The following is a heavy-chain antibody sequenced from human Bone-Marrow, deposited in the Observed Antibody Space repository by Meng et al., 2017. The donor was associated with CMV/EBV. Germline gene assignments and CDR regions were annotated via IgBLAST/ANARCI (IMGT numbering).Heavy chain of an antibody. D-gene: IGHD5-18*01. CDR2: INQDGSEK. Sequence: GSSLKISCAASGFTFSSYWMGWVRQAPGKGLEWVANINQDGSEKYYVDSVKGRFTISRDNAKNSLYLQMNSLRAEDTAVYYCARGPQRFDYWGQGTLVTVSS. CDR3: ARGPQRFDY. J-gene: IGHJ4*02. V-gene: IGHV3-7*01. CDR1: GFTFSSYW.